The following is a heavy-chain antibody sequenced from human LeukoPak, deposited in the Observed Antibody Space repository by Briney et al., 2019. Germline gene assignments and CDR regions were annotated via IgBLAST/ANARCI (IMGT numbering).Heavy chain of an antibody. J-gene: IGHJ3*02. Sequence: SETLSLTCTVSGGSISSGGYYWSWIRQHPGKGLEWIGYIYYSGSTYYNPSLKSRVTISVDTSKNQFSLKLSSVTAADTAVYYCARGSLAYYDSSGYYYRAFDIWGQGTMVTVSS. CDR2: IYYSGST. CDR1: GGSISSGGYY. CDR3: ARGSLAYYDSSGYYYRAFDI. D-gene: IGHD3-22*01. V-gene: IGHV4-31*03.